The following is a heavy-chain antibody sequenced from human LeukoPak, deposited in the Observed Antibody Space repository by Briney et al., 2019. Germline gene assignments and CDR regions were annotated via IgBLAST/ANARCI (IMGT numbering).Heavy chain of an antibody. CDR2: ISSYNGNT. CDR1: GYTFTTYG. V-gene: IGHV1-18*01. J-gene: IGHJ5*02. D-gene: IGHD3-22*01. Sequence: GASVKVSCKASGYTFTTYGISWVRQAPGQGLEWVGWISSYNGNTNYAQKLQGRVTMTTDTSTSTAYTELRSLQSDDTAVYYCARGGDSYDSSGYYKKWFDPWGQGTLVTVSS. CDR3: ARGGDSYDSSGYYKKWFDP.